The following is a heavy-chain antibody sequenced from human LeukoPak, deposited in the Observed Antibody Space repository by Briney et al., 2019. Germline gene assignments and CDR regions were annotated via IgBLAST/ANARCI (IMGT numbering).Heavy chain of an antibody. CDR2: IYYSGST. D-gene: IGHD6-6*01. V-gene: IGHV4-30-4*08. CDR3: ARVMIAARLFDY. J-gene: IGHJ4*02. CDR1: GGPISSGDYY. Sequence: SQTLSLTCTVSGGPISSGDYYWSWIRQPPGKGPEWIGYIYYSGSTYYNPSLKSRVTISVDTSKNQFSLKLSSVTAADTAVYYCARVMIAARLFDYWGQGTLVTVSS.